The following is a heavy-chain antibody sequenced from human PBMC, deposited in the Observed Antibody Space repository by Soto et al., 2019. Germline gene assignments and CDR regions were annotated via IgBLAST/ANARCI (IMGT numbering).Heavy chain of an antibody. CDR1: GFTFSSYS. D-gene: IGHD5-18*01. CDR3: AREIQLWDTPFDY. CDR2: ISSSSSTI. J-gene: IGHJ4*02. V-gene: IGHV3-48*02. Sequence: EVQLVESGGGLVQPGGSLRLSCAASGFTFSSYSMNWVRQAPGKGLEWVSYISSSSSTIYYADSVKGRFTISRDNAKNSLYLQMNSLRDEETAVYYCAREIQLWDTPFDYWGQGTLVTVSS.